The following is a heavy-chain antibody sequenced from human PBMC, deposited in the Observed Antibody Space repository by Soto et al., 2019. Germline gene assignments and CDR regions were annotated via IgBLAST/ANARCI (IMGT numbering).Heavy chain of an antibody. CDR3: VRRHVSATGIDWFDP. CDR1: GYTFTSYG. V-gene: IGHV1-3*01. CDR2: INAANGDT. Sequence: ASVKVSCKASGYTFTSYGIHWGRQAPGQRLEWMGWINAANGDTKYSPKFQGRVTITRDTSASTAYMELSSLRSEDTAVCYCVRRHVSATGIDWFDPWGQGTLVTVSS. D-gene: IGHD6-13*01. J-gene: IGHJ5*02.